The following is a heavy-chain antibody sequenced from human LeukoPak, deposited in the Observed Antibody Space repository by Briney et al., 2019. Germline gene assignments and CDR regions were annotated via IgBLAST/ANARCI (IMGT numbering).Heavy chain of an antibody. V-gene: IGHV4-59*01. CDR3: ARVSTTSSGYFPCDH. D-gene: IGHD3-22*01. J-gene: IGHJ4*02. Sequence: SETLSLTCTVSGGSISSYYWSWIRQPPGKGLEWIGYIYYSGSSGSTNYNPSLKSRVTISVDTSKNQFFLKLSSVTAADTAVYYCARVSTTSSGYFPCDHWGQGTLVTVSS. CDR1: GGSISSYY. CDR2: IYYSGSSGST.